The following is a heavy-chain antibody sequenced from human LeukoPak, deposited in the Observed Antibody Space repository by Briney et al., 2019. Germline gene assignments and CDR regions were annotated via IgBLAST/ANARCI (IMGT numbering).Heavy chain of an antibody. CDR3: ARNRGMVTFEFDY. CDR2: ISSSSSTL. Sequence: GGSLRLSCAASGFTFSSYSMNWVRQAPGKGLEWASYISSSSSTLYYADSVKGRFTISKDNAKKSLYLQMTSLRAEDTAVYYCARNRGMVTFEFDYWGQGTLVTVSS. V-gene: IGHV3-48*01. CDR1: GFTFSSYS. J-gene: IGHJ4*02. D-gene: IGHD5-18*01.